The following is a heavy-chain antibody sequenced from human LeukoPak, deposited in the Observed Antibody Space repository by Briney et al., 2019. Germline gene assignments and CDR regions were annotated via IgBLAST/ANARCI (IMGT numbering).Heavy chain of an antibody. V-gene: IGHV3-23*01. CDR3: ARVRGWVVPAAFDY. CDR2: ISGSGGST. J-gene: IGHJ4*02. CDR1: GFTFSSYA. D-gene: IGHD2-2*01. Sequence: GASLRLSCAASGFTFSSYAMSWVRQAPGKGLEWVSAISGSGGSTYYADSVKGRFTISRDNSKNTLYLQMNSLRAEGTAVYYCARVRGWVVPAAFDYWGQGTLVTVSS.